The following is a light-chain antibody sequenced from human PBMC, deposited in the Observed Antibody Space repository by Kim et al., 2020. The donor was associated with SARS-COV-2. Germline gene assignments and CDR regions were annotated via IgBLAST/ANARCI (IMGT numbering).Light chain of an antibody. CDR2: DAS. V-gene: IGKV3-11*01. Sequence: TRGEIASPACRDSPSDSSYLAWYQKKTGQAPRLLIYDASNRATGIPARFSGSGSGKDFTLNISSLEPEDFAVYYGQQRSNWPLTFGQGTRLEIK. CDR1: PSDSSY. CDR3: QQRSNWPLT. J-gene: IGKJ5*01.